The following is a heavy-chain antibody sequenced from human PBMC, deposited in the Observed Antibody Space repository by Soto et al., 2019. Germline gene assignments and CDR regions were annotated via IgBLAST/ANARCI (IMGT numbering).Heavy chain of an antibody. CDR1: GYSISSGYY. CDR2: IYHSGST. Sequence: XETLSLTCSVSGYSISSGYYWGWIRQPPVKGLEWIGSIYHSGSTYYNPSLKSRVTISVDTSKNQFSLKLSSVTAADTAVYYCASQSITMVRGVIVVWFDTWGQGTLVTVS. V-gene: IGHV4-38-2*01. CDR3: ASQSITMVRGVIVVWFDT. D-gene: IGHD3-10*01. J-gene: IGHJ5*02.